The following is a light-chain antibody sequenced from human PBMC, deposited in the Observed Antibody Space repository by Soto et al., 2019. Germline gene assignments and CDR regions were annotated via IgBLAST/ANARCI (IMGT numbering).Light chain of an antibody. V-gene: IGKV3-20*01. CDR1: QSVSNNY. Sequence: EIVFTQSPSTLSLSPRRRPTLSCTASQSVSNNYLAWYQQKPGQAPRLLIYGASNRVTGIPDRFSGIGSGTVFTLTISRLEPEDFAVDYCQPYGSPGTFGQGTKVDIK. CDR2: GAS. CDR3: QPYGSPGT. J-gene: IGKJ1*01.